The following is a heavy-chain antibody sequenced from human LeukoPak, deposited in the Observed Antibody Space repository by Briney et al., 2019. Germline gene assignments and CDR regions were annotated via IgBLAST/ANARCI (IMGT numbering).Heavy chain of an antibody. J-gene: IGHJ4*02. D-gene: IGHD6-13*01. Sequence: GGSLRLSCAASGFTFSNYAMSWVRQAPGKGLEWVSAISGSGASTYYADSVKGRFTISRDNSKNTLYLQMNSLRAEDTAVYYCAKVYSSSWYSHFDYWGQGTLVTVSS. CDR3: AKVYSSSWYSHFDY. CDR2: ISGSGAST. CDR1: GFTFSNYA. V-gene: IGHV3-23*01.